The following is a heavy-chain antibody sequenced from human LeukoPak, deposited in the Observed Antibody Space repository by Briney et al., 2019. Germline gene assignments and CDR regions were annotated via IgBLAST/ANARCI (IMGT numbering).Heavy chain of an antibody. CDR3: ARDQGGVPFDP. V-gene: IGHV1-18*01. J-gene: IGHJ5*02. CDR1: GYTFTSYG. Sequence: ASVKVSCKASGYTFTSYGISWVRQAPGQGLEWMGWISTYSDNTNYAQNLQGRVTMTTDTSTSTAYMELRSLRSDDTAVYYCARDQGGVPFDPWGQGTLVTVSS. D-gene: IGHD2-8*02. CDR2: ISTYSDNT.